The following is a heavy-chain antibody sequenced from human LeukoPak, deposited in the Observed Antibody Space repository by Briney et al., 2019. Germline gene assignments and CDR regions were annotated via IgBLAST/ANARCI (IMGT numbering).Heavy chain of an antibody. CDR1: GFTFSSYG. J-gene: IGHJ4*02. V-gene: IGHV3-33*01. CDR2: IWYDGSNK. Sequence: GGSLRLSCAASGFTFSSYGMHWVRQAPGKGLEWVAVIWYDGSNKYYADSVKGRFTISRDNSKNTLYLQMNSLRAEDTAVYYCARGGSGSYYRTRFDYWGQGTLVTVSS. D-gene: IGHD3-10*01. CDR3: ARGGSGSYYRTRFDY.